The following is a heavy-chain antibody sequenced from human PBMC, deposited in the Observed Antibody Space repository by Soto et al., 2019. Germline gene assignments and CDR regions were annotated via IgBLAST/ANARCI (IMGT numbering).Heavy chain of an antibody. CDR2: IYYSGST. V-gene: IGHV4-59*01. J-gene: IGHJ6*02. CDR1: GGSISSYY. Sequence: SETLSLTCTVSGGSISSYYWSWIRQPPGKGLEWIGYIYYSGSTNYNPSLKSRVTISVDTSKNQFSLKLSSVTAADTAAYYCAGDLGGGEDVWGQGTTVTVSS. CDR3: AGDLGGGEDV. D-gene: IGHD3-16*01.